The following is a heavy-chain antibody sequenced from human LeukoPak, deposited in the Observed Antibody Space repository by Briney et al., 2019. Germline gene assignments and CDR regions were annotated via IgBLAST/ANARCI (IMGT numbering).Heavy chain of an antibody. Sequence: GASVKVSCKTSGYSLTAFYIHWVRQAPGQGLEWMGWIHPRRGDTNYAQKFQGRVTMTRDTSISTAYLDLSSLRSDDTAVYYCARDRDYGTGSYYRGCIDSWGQGTPVTVSP. V-gene: IGHV1-2*02. CDR1: GYSLTAFY. D-gene: IGHD3-10*01. CDR2: IHPRRGDT. CDR3: ARDRDYGTGSYYRGCIDS. J-gene: IGHJ4*02.